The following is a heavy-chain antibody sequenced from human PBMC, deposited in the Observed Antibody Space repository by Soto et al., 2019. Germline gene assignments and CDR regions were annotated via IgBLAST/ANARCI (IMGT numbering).Heavy chain of an antibody. Sequence: QVQLQESGPGLVKPSETLSLTCTVSGGSVSSGSYYWSWIRQPPGKGLEWIGYIYYSGSTNYNPSLKSRVTISVDTSKNKFSLKLSSVTAADTAVYYCARDRGTGADYYYGMDVWGQGTTVTVSS. CDR1: GGSVSSGSYY. J-gene: IGHJ6*02. V-gene: IGHV4-61*01. CDR3: ARDRGTGADYYYGMDV. CDR2: IYYSGST. D-gene: IGHD2-8*02.